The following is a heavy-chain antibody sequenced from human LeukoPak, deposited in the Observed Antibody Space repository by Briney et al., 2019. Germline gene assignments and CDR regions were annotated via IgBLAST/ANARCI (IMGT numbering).Heavy chain of an antibody. V-gene: IGHV7-4-1*02. CDR3: ARGGSCSGGSCSFFDY. CDR2: INTKTGNP. D-gene: IGHD2-15*01. Sequence: GASVKVSCKASGYTFTSYSMNWVRQAPGQGLEWMGWINTKTGNPTYAQGFTGRFVFSLDTSVSTAYLQISSLMAEDTAVYYCARGGSCSGGSCSFFDYWGQGALVTVSS. J-gene: IGHJ4*02. CDR1: GYTFTSYS.